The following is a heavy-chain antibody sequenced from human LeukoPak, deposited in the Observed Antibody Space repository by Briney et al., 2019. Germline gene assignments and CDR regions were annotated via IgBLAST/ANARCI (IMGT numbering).Heavy chain of an antibody. CDR3: ATEYSSSRELG. Sequence: ASVKVSCKASGGTFSSYAISWVRQAPGQGLEWMGWISAYNGNTNYAQKLQGRVTVTTDTSTSTAYMELRSLRSDDTAVYYCATEYSSSRELGWGQGTMVTVSS. CDR2: ISAYNGNT. CDR1: GGTFSSYA. J-gene: IGHJ3*01. V-gene: IGHV1-18*01. D-gene: IGHD6-6*01.